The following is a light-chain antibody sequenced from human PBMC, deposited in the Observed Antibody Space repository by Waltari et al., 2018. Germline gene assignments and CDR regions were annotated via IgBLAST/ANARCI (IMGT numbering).Light chain of an antibody. Sequence: IVMTQSPDSLAVSLGERATINCKSSQRVLYSSNNKNYLAWYQQKPGQPPKLLIYWASTRESGVPDRFSGSGSGTDFTLTISSLQAEDVAVYYCQQYYSTLRTFGQGTKVEIK. V-gene: IGKV4-1*01. J-gene: IGKJ1*01. CDR1: QRVLYSSNNKNY. CDR3: QQYYSTLRT. CDR2: WAS.